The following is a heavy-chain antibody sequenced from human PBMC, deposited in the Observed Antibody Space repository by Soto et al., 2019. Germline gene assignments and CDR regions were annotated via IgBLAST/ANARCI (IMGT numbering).Heavy chain of an antibody. D-gene: IGHD3-22*01. J-gene: IGHJ6*02. CDR3: AKGGVQGYYYASGGSKYGIDV. CDR1: GGTFSSDA. Sequence: SVKVSCKAAGGTFSSDAISWVRQTPGQGLEWMGGIIPIFTTPNYAQKFEGRVTITADESTTTAYMELSSLRFDDTAVYYCAKGGVQGYYYASGGSKYGIDVWGQGTQVTVSS. V-gene: IGHV1-69*13. CDR2: IIPIFTTP.